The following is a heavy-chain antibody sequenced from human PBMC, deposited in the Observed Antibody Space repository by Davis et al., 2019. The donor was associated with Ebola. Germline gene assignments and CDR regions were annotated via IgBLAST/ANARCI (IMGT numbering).Heavy chain of an antibody. J-gene: IGHJ6*02. CDR1: GFTFSSYS. D-gene: IGHD6-13*01. CDR3: TTTPSSSRYTSDV. CDR2: IRSKANSYAT. Sequence: GGSLRLSCAASGFTFSSYSMNWVRQAPGKGLEWVGRIRSKANSYATAYAASVKGRFTISRDDSKNTAYLQMNSLKTEDTAVYYCTTTPSSSRYTSDVWGQGTTVTVSS. V-gene: IGHV3-73*01.